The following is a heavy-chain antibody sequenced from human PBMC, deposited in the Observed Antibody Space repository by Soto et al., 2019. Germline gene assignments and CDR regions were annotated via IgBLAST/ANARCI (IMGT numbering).Heavy chain of an antibody. CDR2: ISGSGGSP. CDR1: GFTFSSYT. J-gene: IGHJ4*02. CDR3: ARGPYYYDSSGYYRR. V-gene: IGHV3-23*01. D-gene: IGHD3-22*01. Sequence: GGSLRLSCAVSGFTFSSYTMAWVRQAPGKGLEWVSSISGSGGSPNYADSVQGRFTISRDNPKNTLYLQMNSLRAEDTASYYCARGPYYYDSSGYYRRWGQGTLVTVSS.